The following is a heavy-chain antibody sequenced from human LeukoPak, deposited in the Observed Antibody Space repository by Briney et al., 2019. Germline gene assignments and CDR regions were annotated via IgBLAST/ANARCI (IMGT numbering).Heavy chain of an antibody. J-gene: IGHJ6*02. D-gene: IGHD1-26*01. Sequence: SETPSLTCTVSGGSISSGGYYWSWIRQHPGKGLEWIGYIYYSGSTYYNPSLKSRVTISVDTSKNQFSLKLSSVTAADTAVYYCARDRATTRSYYYYGMDVWGQGTTVTVSS. CDR2: IYYSGST. CDR1: GGSISSGGYY. CDR3: ARDRATTRSYYYYGMDV. V-gene: IGHV4-31*03.